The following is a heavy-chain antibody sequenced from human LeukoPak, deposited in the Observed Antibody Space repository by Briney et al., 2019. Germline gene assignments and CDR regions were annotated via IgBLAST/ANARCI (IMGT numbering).Heavy chain of an antibody. Sequence: QLGGSLRLSSAASLITFSSFSMSWVRETPGKGLEWVSTNSHDGGSTYFADSVKGRFTISRDNTKSTLYLQMNSLRAEDTALYFCAKDFSSGLFDYWGQGTLVAVSS. V-gene: IGHV3-23*01. J-gene: IGHJ4*02. CDR3: AKDFSSGLFDY. D-gene: IGHD6-19*01. CDR2: NSHDGGST. CDR1: LITFSSFS.